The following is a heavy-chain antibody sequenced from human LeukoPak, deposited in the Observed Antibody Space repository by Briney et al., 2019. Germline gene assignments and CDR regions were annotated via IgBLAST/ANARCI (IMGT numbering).Heavy chain of an antibody. CDR2: IYHTGST. D-gene: IGHD2-2*03. J-gene: IGHJ4*02. CDR1: GDSISSSNW. V-gene: IGHV4-4*02. Sequence: SETLSLTCAVSGDSISSSNWWSWVRQPPGKGLEWIGEIYHTGSTEYNPSLRNRLTISVDKSKTQFSLKVSSVTAADTAMYYCARVGYPTRGHYFDYWGQGTLVTVSA. CDR3: ARVGYPTRGHYFDY.